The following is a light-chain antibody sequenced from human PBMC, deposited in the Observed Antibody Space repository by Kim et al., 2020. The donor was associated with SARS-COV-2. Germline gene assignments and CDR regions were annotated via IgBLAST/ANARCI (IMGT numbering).Light chain of an antibody. CDR1: QSVVSN. CDR2: GAY. CDR3: QQYKNWPYT. Sequence: SVSPGERATLPGRASQSVVSNLAWYQQRPGQAPRLLSYGAYTRATGSPSRFSGSGSGTEFTLTISSLQSEDFAVYSCQQYKNWPYTFGQGTKLEI. V-gene: IGKV3-15*01. J-gene: IGKJ2*01.